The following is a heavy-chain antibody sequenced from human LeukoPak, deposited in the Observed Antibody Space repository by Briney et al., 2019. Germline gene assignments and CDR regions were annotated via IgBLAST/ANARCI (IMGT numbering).Heavy chain of an antibody. J-gene: IGHJ3*02. V-gene: IGHV4-30-2*01. CDR1: GGSISSGGYS. CDR2: IYHSGST. D-gene: IGHD3-22*01. Sequence: SETLSLTCAVSGGSISSGGYSWSWIRQPPGKGLEWIGYIYHSGSTYYNPSLKSRVTISVDRSKNQFSLKLSSVTAADTAVYYCARHTYYYDSSGSRDDAFDIWGQGTMVTVSS. CDR3: ARHTYYYDSSGSRDDAFDI.